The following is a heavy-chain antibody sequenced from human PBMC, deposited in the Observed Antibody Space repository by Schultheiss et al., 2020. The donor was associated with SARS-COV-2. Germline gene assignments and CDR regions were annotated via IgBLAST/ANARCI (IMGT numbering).Heavy chain of an antibody. CDR2: IYYSGST. CDR1: GGSISSGGYY. CDR3: ARDGGIVVVPAAQYYYYYYGMDV. D-gene: IGHD2-2*01. J-gene: IGHJ6*02. V-gene: IGHV4-31*03. Sequence: SQTLSLTCPVSGGSISSGGYYWSWIRQHPGKGLEWIGYIYYSGSTNYNPSLKSRVTISVDTSKNQFSLKLSSVTAADTAVYYCARDGGIVVVPAAQYYYYYYGMDVWGQGTTVTVSS.